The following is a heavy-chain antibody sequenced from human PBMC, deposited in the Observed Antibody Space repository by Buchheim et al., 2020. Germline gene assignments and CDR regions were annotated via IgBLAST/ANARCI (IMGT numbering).Heavy chain of an antibody. Sequence: EVQLVESGGGLVQPGGSLRLSCAASGFTLNSYWMHWVRQVPGKGLVWVSRMNEDGSTTDHADSVKGRFTISRDNAKNTLYLEMNSLRAEDTAVYYCVKDMFGNLDYWGQGTL. CDR2: MNEDGSTT. D-gene: IGHD3-10*02. J-gene: IGHJ4*02. CDR1: GFTLNSYW. CDR3: VKDMFGNLDY. V-gene: IGHV3-74*01.